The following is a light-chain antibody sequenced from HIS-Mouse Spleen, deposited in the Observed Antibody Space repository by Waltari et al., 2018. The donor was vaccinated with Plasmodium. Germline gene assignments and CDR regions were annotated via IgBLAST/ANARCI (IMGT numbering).Light chain of an antibody. CDR2: AAS. Sequence: TQSPATLSVSPGERATLSCRASQGISSYLAWYQQKPGKAPKLLIYAASTLQSGVPSRFSGSGSGTEFTLTISSLQPEDFATYYCQQLNSYPYTFGQGTKLEIK. CDR3: QQLNSYPYT. V-gene: IGKV1-9*01. J-gene: IGKJ2*01. CDR1: QGISSY.